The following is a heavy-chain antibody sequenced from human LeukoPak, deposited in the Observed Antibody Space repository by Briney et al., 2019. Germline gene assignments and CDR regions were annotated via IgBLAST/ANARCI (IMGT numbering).Heavy chain of an antibody. J-gene: IGHJ6*03. V-gene: IGHV1-8*01. CDR2: MNPNSGNT. CDR3: ARGHNHLRRGVVVVITSKREYYYYYMDV. CDR1: GYTFTSYD. Sequence: ASVKVSCKASGYTFTSYDINWVRQATGQGLEWMGWMNPNSGNTGYAQKFQGRVTMTRNTSISTAYMELSSLRSEDTAVYYCARGHNHLRRGVVVVITSKREYYYYYMDVWGKGTTVTISS. D-gene: IGHD3-22*01.